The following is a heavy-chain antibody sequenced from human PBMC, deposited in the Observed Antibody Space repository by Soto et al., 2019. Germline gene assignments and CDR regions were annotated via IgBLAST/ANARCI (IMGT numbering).Heavy chain of an antibody. V-gene: IGHV4-31*03. CDR2: IYYSGST. J-gene: IGHJ6*02. Sequence: SETLSLTCTVSGGSISSGGYYWSWIRQHPGKGLEWIGYIYYSGSTYYNPSLKSRVTISVDTSKNQFSLKLSSVTAADTAVYYCARDHGSGNFYYYGMDVWGQDTTVTVSS. D-gene: IGHD3-10*01. CDR1: GGSISSGGYY. CDR3: ARDHGSGNFYYYGMDV.